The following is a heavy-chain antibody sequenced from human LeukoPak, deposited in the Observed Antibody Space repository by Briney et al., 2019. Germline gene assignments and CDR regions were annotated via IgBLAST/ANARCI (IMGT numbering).Heavy chain of an antibody. V-gene: IGHV3-48*01. CDR1: GFTFRSHN. CDR2: ISSSSGVR. D-gene: IGHD5-18*01. J-gene: IGHJ4*02. Sequence: GGSLRLSCAASGFTFRSHNMSWVRQAPGKGLEWVAFISSSSGVRHYADSVKGRFTISRDNAKNSLYLQMNSLRAEDTAVYYCVRDGIQMWTDFDYWGQGTLVTVSS. CDR3: VRDGIQMWTDFDY.